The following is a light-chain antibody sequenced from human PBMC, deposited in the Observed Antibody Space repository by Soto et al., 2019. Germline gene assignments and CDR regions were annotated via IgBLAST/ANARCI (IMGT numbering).Light chain of an antibody. V-gene: IGKV3-20*01. Sequence: EIVMTQSPATLSVSPGERATLSCRASQSVSSSSLAWYQQKPGQAPRLLIYGASSRATGIPDRFSGSGSGTDFTLTISRLEPEDFAVYYCQQYGSSPPITFGQGTRLEIK. CDR2: GAS. CDR3: QQYGSSPPIT. J-gene: IGKJ5*01. CDR1: QSVSSSS.